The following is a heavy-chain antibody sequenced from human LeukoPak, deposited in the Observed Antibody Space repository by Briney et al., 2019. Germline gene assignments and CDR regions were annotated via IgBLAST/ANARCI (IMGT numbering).Heavy chain of an antibody. CDR3: ASLQGYCSSTSCYRGDY. Sequence: PGGSLRLSCVASGFAFSDYYMSWIRQAPGKGLEWVSYISSSSSYTNYADSVKGRFTISRDNAKNSLYLQMNGLRAEDTAVYYCASLQGYCSSTSCYRGDYWGQGTLVTVSS. CDR1: GFAFSDYY. J-gene: IGHJ4*02. D-gene: IGHD2-2*01. V-gene: IGHV3-11*03. CDR2: ISSSSSYT.